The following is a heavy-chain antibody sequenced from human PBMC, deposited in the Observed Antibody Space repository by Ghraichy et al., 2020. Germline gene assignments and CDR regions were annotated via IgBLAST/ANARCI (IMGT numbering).Heavy chain of an antibody. CDR3: ASGHCSSSSCYNFDY. J-gene: IGHJ4*02. CDR2: ISGSGDST. D-gene: IGHD2-2*02. V-gene: IGHV3-23*01. CDR1: GFTFSSYA. Sequence: GGSLRLSCAASGFTFSSYAMSWVRQAPGKGLEWVSGISGSGDSTYHADSVKGRFTISRDNSKNTLYLQMNSLRAEDTAVYYCASGHCSSSSCYNFDYWGQGTLVTVSS.